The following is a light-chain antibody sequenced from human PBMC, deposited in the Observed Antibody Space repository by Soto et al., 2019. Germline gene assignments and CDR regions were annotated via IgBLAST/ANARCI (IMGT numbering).Light chain of an antibody. J-gene: IGKJ3*01. CDR3: QQYYSYPPV. CDR1: QGISSY. Sequence: AIRMTQSPSSFSASTGDRVTITCRASQGISSYLAWYQQKPGKAPKLLIYAASTLQSGVPSRFSGSGSGTDFTLTISCLQSEDFATYYCQQYYSYPPVVGPGTKVDIK. CDR2: AAS. V-gene: IGKV1-8*01.